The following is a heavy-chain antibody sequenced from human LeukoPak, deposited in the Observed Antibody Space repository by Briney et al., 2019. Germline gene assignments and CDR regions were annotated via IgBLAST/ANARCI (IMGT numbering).Heavy chain of an antibody. Sequence: ASVKVSCKASGYTFTGYYIDWVRQAPGQGLEWMGWITPNSGGTKYGQKFQGRVTMTRDTSISTAYMELSSLRSDDTAVYYCARDRSAALDYWGQGTLVTVSS. D-gene: IGHD6-13*01. CDR2: ITPNSGGT. J-gene: IGHJ4*02. CDR1: GYTFTGYY. CDR3: ARDRSAALDY. V-gene: IGHV1-2*02.